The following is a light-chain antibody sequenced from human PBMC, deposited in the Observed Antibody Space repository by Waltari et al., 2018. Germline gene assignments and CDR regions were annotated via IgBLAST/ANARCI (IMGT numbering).Light chain of an antibody. CDR3: LQYNKWPALT. CDR1: QNISTN. Sequence: IVMTQSLATLSLSQGERAALSCRASQNISTNLAWYQQKPGQAPRLLIYGASTRATGVPGRFSGSGSGIEFTLTVSSLQPEDFAVYYCLQYNKWPALTFGGGTKVEIK. V-gene: IGKV3-15*01. CDR2: GAS. J-gene: IGKJ4*01.